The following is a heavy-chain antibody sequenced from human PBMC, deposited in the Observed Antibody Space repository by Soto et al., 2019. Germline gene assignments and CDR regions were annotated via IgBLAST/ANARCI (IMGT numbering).Heavy chain of an antibody. CDR2: MYHSGIA. CDR1: GSAIGSGYY. V-gene: IGHV4-38-2*01. J-gene: IGHJ4*02. D-gene: IGHD3-22*01. Sequence: ETLSLTCAVSGSAIGSGYYWGWIRQSPGKGLEWIGSMYHSGIAYYNPSLKSRVTISVDRSKNRFSLKMNSVSAADTAVYYCARTVVVVVSNIPDYFDYWGQGTLVTVSS. CDR3: ARTVVVVVSNIPDYFDY.